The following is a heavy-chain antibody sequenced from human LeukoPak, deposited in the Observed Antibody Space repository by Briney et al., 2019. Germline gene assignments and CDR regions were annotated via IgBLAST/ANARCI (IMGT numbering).Heavy chain of an antibody. CDR1: EFSVGSNY. V-gene: IGHV3-66*01. D-gene: IGHD4-17*01. CDR2: IYSGGSM. Sequence: GGSLRLSCAASEFSVGSNYMTWVRQAPGKGLEWVSLIYSGGSMYYADSVKGRFTISRDNSKNTLYLQMNSLRAEDTAVYYCAREVPYGPPRPLNWFDPWGQGTLVTVSS. J-gene: IGHJ5*02. CDR3: AREVPYGPPRPLNWFDP.